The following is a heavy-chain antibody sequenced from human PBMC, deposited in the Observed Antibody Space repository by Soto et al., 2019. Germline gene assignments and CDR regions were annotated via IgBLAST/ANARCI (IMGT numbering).Heavy chain of an antibody. CDR2: IYHSGST. D-gene: IGHD6-6*01. Sequence: SETLSLTCAFSGVSIISGGYSLSWIRKPPGKGLEWIGYIYHSGSTYYNPSLKSRVTISVDRSKDQFSLRLNSVTAADTAMYYCARLEYSSTWRHWFDPSGAREPSSPSPQ. CDR1: GVSIISGGYS. V-gene: IGHV4-30-2*01. J-gene: IGHJ5*02. CDR3: ARLEYSSTWRHWFDP.